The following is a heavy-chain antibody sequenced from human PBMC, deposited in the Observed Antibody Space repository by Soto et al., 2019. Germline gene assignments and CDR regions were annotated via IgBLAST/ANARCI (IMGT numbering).Heavy chain of an antibody. CDR1: GFTFSSYS. V-gene: IGHV3-21*01. Sequence: TGGSLRLSCAASGFTFSSYSMNWVRQAPGKGLEWVSSISSSSSYIYYADSVKGRFTISRDNAKNSLYLQMNSLRAEDTAVYYCARDVGATTSPPGWGQGTLVTVPS. D-gene: IGHD1-26*01. J-gene: IGHJ4*02. CDR2: ISSSSSYI. CDR3: ARDVGATTSPPG.